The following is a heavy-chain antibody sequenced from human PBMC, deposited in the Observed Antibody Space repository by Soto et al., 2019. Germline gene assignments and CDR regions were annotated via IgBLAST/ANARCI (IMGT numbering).Heavy chain of an antibody. D-gene: IGHD6-13*01. J-gene: IGHJ6*02. V-gene: IGHV1-2*04. Sequence: ASVKVSCKASGYTFTGYYMHWVRQAPGQGLEWMGWINPNSGGTNYAQKFQGWVTMTRDTSISTAYMELSRLRSDDTAVYYCARDQGGTVAAAGTNGMDVWGQGTTVTVSS. CDR1: GYTFTGYY. CDR3: ARDQGGTVAAAGTNGMDV. CDR2: INPNSGGT.